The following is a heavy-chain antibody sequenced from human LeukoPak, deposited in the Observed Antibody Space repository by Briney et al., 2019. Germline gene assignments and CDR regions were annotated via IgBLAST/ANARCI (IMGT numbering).Heavy chain of an antibody. Sequence: SETLSLTCTVSGGSISSYYWSWIRQPPGKGLEWIGYIYYSGSTNYNPSLKSRVTISVDTSKNQFSLKLSSVTAADTAVYYCAGRLKSRDGYKGGAFDIWGQGTMVTVST. CDR2: IYYSGST. D-gene: IGHD5-24*01. V-gene: IGHV4-59*01. J-gene: IGHJ3*02. CDR1: GGSISSYY. CDR3: AGRLKSRDGYKGGAFDI.